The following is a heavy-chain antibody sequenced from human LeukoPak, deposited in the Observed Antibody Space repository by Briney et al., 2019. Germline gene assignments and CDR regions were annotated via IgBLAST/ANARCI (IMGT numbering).Heavy chain of an antibody. CDR2: IYYSGST. D-gene: IGHD2-15*01. J-gene: IGHJ4*02. CDR1: GGSISSYY. V-gene: IGHV4-59*12. Sequence: SETLSLTCTVSGGSISSYYWSWIRQPPGKGLEWIGYIYYSGSTNYNPSLKSRVTMSVDTSKNQFSLKLSSVTAADTAVYYCARDGRQLEYYFDYWGQGTLVTVSS. CDR3: ARDGRQLEYYFDY.